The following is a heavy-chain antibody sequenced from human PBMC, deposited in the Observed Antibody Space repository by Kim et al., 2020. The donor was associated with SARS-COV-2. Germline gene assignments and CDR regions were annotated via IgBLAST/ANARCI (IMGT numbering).Heavy chain of an antibody. V-gene: IGHV3-33*01. D-gene: IGHD6-13*01. CDR3: ARGKMAAAILYYFDY. CDR2: IWYDGSNK. Sequence: GGSLRLSCAASGFTFSSYGMHWVRQAPGKGLEWVAVIWYDGSNKYYADSVKGRFTISRDNSKNTLYLQMNSLRAEDTALYYCARGKMAAAILYYFDYWGQGTLVTVSS. CDR1: GFTFSSYG. J-gene: IGHJ4*02.